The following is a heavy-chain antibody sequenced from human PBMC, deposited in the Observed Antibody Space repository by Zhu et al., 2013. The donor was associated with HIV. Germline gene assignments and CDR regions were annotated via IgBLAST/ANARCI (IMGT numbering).Heavy chain of an antibody. CDR1: GGTFSTYS. CDR3: ARAGGEGLHLGELSLPFDY. CDR2: IIPIFGAA. D-gene: IGHD3-16*02. Sequence: QVHLVQSGAEVKKPGSSVKVSCKASGGTFSTYSFSWVRQGPGQGLEWMGGIIPIFGAANYAQKFQGRVTITADESTSTAYMELSSLRSEDTAVYYCARAGGEGLHLGELSLPFDYLGPGNPGHRLL. J-gene: IGHJ4*02. V-gene: IGHV1-69*01.